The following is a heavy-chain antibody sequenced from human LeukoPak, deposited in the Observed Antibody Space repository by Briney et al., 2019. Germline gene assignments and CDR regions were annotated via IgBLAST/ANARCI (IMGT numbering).Heavy chain of an antibody. CDR2: ISSSSSYI. J-gene: IGHJ6*03. V-gene: IGHV3-21*01. CDR3: ARVYCSSTSCYSHYYYMDV. CDR1: GFTFSSYS. D-gene: IGHD2-2*01. Sequence: PGGSLRLSCAASGFTFSSYSMNWVRQAPGKGLEWVSSISSSSSYIYYADSVKGRFTISRDNAKNSLYLQMNSLRAEDTAVYYCARVYCSSTSCYSHYYYMDVWGKGTTVTVSS.